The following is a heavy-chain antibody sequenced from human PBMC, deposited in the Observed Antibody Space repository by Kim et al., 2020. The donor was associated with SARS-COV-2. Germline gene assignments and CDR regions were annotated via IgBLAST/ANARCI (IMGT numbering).Heavy chain of an antibody. CDR3: AREKITMIVVVITPYYYYGMDV. J-gene: IGHJ6*02. D-gene: IGHD3-22*01. V-gene: IGHV3-7*01. CDR1: GFTFSSYW. Sequence: GGSRRLSCAASGFTFSSYWMSWVRQAPGKGLEWVANIKQDGSEKYYVDSVKGRFTISRDNAKNSLYLQMNSLRAEDTAVYYCAREKITMIVVVITPYYYYGMDVWGQGTTVTVSS. CDR2: IKQDGSEK.